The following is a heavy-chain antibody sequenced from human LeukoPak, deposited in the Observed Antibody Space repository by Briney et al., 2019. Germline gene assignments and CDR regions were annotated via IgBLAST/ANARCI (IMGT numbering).Heavy chain of an antibody. Sequence: GASVKVSCKASGYTFTSYGISWVRQAPGQGLEWMGWISAYNGNTNYAQKLQGRVTMTTDTSTSTAYMELRSLRSDDTAVYYCARSPTVTTFLSYYYYYYMDVWGKGTTVTISS. CDR1: GYTFTSYG. CDR3: ARSPTVTTFLSYYYYYYMDV. CDR2: ISAYNGNT. J-gene: IGHJ6*03. V-gene: IGHV1-18*01. D-gene: IGHD4-17*01.